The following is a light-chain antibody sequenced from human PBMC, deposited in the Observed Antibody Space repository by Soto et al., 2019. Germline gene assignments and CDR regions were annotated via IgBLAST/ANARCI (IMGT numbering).Light chain of an antibody. CDR1: QGIRSD. V-gene: IGKV1-13*02. CDR3: QQYNSYHPF. CDR2: DAS. J-gene: IGKJ4*01. Sequence: AIQLTQSPSSLSASIGDRVTITCRASQGIRSDLAWFQQKPGKAPKLLIYDASTLESGVPSRFSGSGSGTDFTLTITNLQPEDFASYYCQQYNSYHPFFGGGTGVEIK.